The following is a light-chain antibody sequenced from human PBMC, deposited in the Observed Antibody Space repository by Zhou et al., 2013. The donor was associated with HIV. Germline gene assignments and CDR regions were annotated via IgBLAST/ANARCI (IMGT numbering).Light chain of an antibody. J-gene: IGKJ4*01. CDR1: QDISNS. CDR2: HSS. CDR3: QQAYSFPLT. V-gene: IGKV1-39*01. Sequence: DIQMTQSPSSLSASVGDRVTITCQASQDISNSLNWYHQKAGKTPNLLIYHSSILHSGVPSRFSGSRSGTVFTLTISSLQPEDFGTYYCQQAYSFPLTFGGGTTV.